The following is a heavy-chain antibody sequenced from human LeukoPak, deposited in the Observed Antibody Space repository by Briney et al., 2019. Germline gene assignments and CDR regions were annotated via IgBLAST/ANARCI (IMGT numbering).Heavy chain of an antibody. Sequence: ASVKVSCKASGYTFTGYYMHWVRQAPGQGLEWMGWINPNSGGTNYAQKFQGRVTMTRDTSISTAYMELSRLRSDDTVVYYCARLQRKDGYNSHFDYWGQGTLVTVSS. V-gene: IGHV1-2*02. CDR2: INPNSGGT. CDR1: GYTFTGYY. CDR3: ARLQRKDGYNSHFDY. J-gene: IGHJ4*02. D-gene: IGHD5-24*01.